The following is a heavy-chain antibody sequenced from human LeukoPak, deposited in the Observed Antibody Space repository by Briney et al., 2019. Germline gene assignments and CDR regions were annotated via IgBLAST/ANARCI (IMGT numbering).Heavy chain of an antibody. J-gene: IGHJ4*02. V-gene: IGHV4-4*07. D-gene: IGHD6-13*01. CDR2: IYTSGST. Sequence: SETLSLQCPGSGFSINSGYYWGWVRQPARKGLEWIRRIYTSGSTNYNPSLKSRVTMSVDTSKNQFSLKLSSVTAADTAVYYCARDVVAAPGTWDYWGQGTLVTVSS. CDR1: GFSINSGYY. CDR3: ARDVVAAPGTWDY.